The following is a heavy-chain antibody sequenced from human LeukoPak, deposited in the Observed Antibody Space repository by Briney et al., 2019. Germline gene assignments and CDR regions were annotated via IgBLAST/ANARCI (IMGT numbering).Heavy chain of an antibody. D-gene: IGHD3-10*01. J-gene: IGHJ5*02. Sequence: SVKVSCKASGGTFSSYAISWVRHAPGQGLEWMGGIIPIFGTANYAQKFQGRVTITADESTSTAYMELSSLRSEDTAVYYCARGGVLLWFGELLKTNWFDPWGQGTLVTVSS. CDR2: IIPIFGTA. CDR1: GGTFSSYA. CDR3: ARGGVLLWFGELLKTNWFDP. V-gene: IGHV1-69*01.